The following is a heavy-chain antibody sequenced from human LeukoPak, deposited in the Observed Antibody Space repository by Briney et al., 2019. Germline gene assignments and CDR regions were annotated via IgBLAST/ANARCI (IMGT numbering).Heavy chain of an antibody. Sequence: SGPTLVKPTQTLTLTCTFSGFSLSTRGVGVSWIRQPPGKALEWLALIYWNDDNRYSPSLKSRLTITKDTSKNQVVLTMTNMDPVDTARYYCAHGSGWLYDYWGQGTLVTVSS. CDR1: GFSLSTRGVG. CDR3: AHGSGWLYDY. CDR2: IYWNDDN. D-gene: IGHD6-19*01. V-gene: IGHV2-5*01. J-gene: IGHJ4*02.